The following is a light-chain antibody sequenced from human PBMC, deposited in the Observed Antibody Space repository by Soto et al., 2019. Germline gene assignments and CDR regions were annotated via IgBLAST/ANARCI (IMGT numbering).Light chain of an antibody. CDR2: DVS. Sequence: QSVLTQPASVSGSPGQSIALSCTGTSHDVGGYNYVSWYQQHPGKAPKLMIYDVSARPSGVSNRFSGSKSDNTASLTISGLQAEDEADYYCSSYTSSSTVVFGGGTKVTVL. V-gene: IGLV2-14*01. J-gene: IGLJ2*01. CDR1: SHDVGGYNY. CDR3: SSYTSSSTVV.